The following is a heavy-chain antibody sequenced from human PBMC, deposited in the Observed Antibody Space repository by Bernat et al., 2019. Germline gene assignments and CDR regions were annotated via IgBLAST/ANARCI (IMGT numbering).Heavy chain of an antibody. Sequence: LVKPTQTLTLTCTFSGFSLSTSGVGVGWIRQPPGKALEWLALIYWDDDKRYSPSLKSRLTITKDTSKNQVVLTMTNMDPVDTATYYCAHIAEQQLRSAFDIWGQGTMVTVSS. D-gene: IGHD6-13*01. V-gene: IGHV2-5*02. CDR3: AHIAEQQLRSAFDI. CDR2: IYWDDDK. J-gene: IGHJ3*02. CDR1: GFSLSTSGVG.